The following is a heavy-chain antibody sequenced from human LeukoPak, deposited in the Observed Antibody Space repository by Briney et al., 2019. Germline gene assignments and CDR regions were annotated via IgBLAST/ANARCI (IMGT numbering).Heavy chain of an antibody. V-gene: IGHV3-74*01. CDR3: AMNYGYYYYYMDV. CDR1: GFTFSSYR. Sequence: AGGSLRLSCAASGFTFSSYRMHWVRQAPGRGLVWVSRINSDGSSASYADSVKGRFTISRDNAKNTLYLQMNSLRAEDTAVYYCAMNYGYYYYYMDVWGKGTTVTVSS. CDR2: INSDGSSA. D-gene: IGHD1-7*01. J-gene: IGHJ6*03.